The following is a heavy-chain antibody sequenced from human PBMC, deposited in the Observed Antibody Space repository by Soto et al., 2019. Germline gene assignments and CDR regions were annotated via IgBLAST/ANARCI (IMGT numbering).Heavy chain of an antibody. CDR3: AGGSGSYPVAFDI. Sequence: ASVKVSCKASGYTFTGYYMHWVRQAPGQGLEWMGWISAYNGNTNYAQKLQGRVTMTTDTSTSTAYMELRSLRSDDTAVYYCAGGSGSYPVAFDIWGQGTMVTVSS. D-gene: IGHD3-10*01. CDR1: GYTFTGYY. J-gene: IGHJ3*02. CDR2: ISAYNGNT. V-gene: IGHV1-18*04.